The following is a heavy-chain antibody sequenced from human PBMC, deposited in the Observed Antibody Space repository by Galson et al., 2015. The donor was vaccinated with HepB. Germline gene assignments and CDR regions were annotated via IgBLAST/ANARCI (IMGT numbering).Heavy chain of an antibody. D-gene: IGHD3-16*01. CDR1: GGSISSSNW. V-gene: IGHV4-4*02. CDR2: IYHSGST. Sequence: SETLSLTCAVSGGSISSSNWWSWVRQPPGKGLEWIGEIYHSGSTNYNPSLKSRVTISVDKSKNQFSLKLSSVTAADTAVYYCARVVAEGLTFGGVNGGNWFDPWGQGTLVTVSS. CDR3: ARVVAEGLTFGGVNGGNWFDP. J-gene: IGHJ5*02.